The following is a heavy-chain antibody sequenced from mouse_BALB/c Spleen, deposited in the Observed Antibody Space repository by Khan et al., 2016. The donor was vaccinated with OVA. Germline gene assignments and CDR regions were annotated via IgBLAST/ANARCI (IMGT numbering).Heavy chain of an antibody. Sequence: QVQLKQSGAELARPGASVKMSCKASGYAFTSYTIHWIKKRPGQGLEWIGYINPSNGYTNYNQKFKDKATLTTDKSSTTAYLQLSSLTSDDSAIYNCVRDGAYHRNDGWFAYWGQGTLSLSLQ. V-gene: IGHV1-4*01. CDR3: VRDGAYHRNDGWFAY. J-gene: IGHJ3*01. D-gene: IGHD2-14*01. CDR1: GYAFTSYT. CDR2: INPSNGYT.